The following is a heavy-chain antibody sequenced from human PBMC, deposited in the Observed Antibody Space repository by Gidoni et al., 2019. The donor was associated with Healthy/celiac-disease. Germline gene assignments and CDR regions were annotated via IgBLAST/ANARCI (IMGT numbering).Heavy chain of an antibody. J-gene: IGHJ6*02. CDR3: ARHDSYYDFWSGYYTPYGMDV. Sequence: QLQLQESGPGLVKPSETLSLTCTVPGGSISSSSYYWGWIRQPPGKGLEWIGSIYYSGSTYYNPSLKSRVTISVDTSKNQFSLKLSSVTAADTAVYYCARHDSYYDFWSGYYTPYGMDVWGQGTTVTVSS. CDR1: GGSISSSSYY. V-gene: IGHV4-39*01. CDR2: IYYSGST. D-gene: IGHD3-3*01.